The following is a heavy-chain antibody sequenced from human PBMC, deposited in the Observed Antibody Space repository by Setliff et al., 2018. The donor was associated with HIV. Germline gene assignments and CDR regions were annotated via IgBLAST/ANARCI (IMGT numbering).Heavy chain of an antibody. J-gene: IGHJ5*02. CDR3: ARVLLRTNAVYGVVSNRFDP. D-gene: IGHD2-8*01. Sequence: GGSLRLSCAASGSTVSNKYMSWLRQAPGKGLEWVSVIYSTGSTSYADSVKGRFTISRDNSKSSLYLQMNSLRAEDTAVYYCARVLLRTNAVYGVVSNRFDPWGQGTLVTVSS. CDR1: GSTVSNKY. CDR2: IYSTGST. V-gene: IGHV3-53*01.